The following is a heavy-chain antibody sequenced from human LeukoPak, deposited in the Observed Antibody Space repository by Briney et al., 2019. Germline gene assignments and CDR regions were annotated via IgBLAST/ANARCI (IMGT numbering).Heavy chain of an antibody. J-gene: IGHJ5*02. CDR2: IFSDGHT. D-gene: IGHD2-8*01. CDR3: AKDDLPRHFGVWTSFDP. CDR1: GGSISRGNCY. V-gene: IGHV4-61*02. Sequence: SETLSLTCSVSGGSISRGNCYWNWIRQPVGKGLEWIGRIFSDGHTNYNPSLKSRVTISTDTSKNQFSLTLTSVTAADSDVYYCAKDDLPRHFGVWTSFDPWGQGALVTVSS.